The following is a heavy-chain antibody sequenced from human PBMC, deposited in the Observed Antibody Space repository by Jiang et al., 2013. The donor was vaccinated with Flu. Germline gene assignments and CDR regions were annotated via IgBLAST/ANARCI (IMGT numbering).Heavy chain of an antibody. CDR1: GGSISSYY. V-gene: IGHV4-4*09. J-gene: IGHJ4*02. Sequence: GPGLVKPSETLSLTCTVSGGSISSYYWSWIRQPPGKGLEWIGYIYTSGSTNYNPSLKSRVTISVDTSKNQFSLKLSSVTAADTAVYYCARDQYGSWFDYWGQGTLVTVSS. CDR2: IYTSGST. D-gene: IGHD6-13*01. CDR3: ARDQYGSWFDY.